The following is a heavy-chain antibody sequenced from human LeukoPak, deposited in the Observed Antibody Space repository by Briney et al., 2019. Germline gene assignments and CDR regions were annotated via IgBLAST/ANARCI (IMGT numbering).Heavy chain of an antibody. CDR3: AKALLWFGELSVTFDY. CDR1: GGSISSGDYY. CDR2: IYYSGST. D-gene: IGHD3-10*01. J-gene: IGHJ4*02. Sequence: SQTLSLTCTVSGGSISSGDYYWSWIRQPPGTGLEWIGYIYYSGSTYYNTSLKSRVTISVDTSKNQFSLKLSSVTAADTAVYYCAKALLWFGELSVTFDYWGQGTLVTVSS. V-gene: IGHV4-30-4*01.